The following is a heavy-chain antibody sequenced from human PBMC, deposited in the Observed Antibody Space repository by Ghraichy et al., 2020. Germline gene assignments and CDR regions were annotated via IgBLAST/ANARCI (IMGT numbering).Heavy chain of an antibody. CDR3: VRLLNGYGEN. J-gene: IGHJ4*01. D-gene: IGHD5-18*01. CDR2: IDWNSSQM. CDR1: GFSFTTYS. Sequence: GESLNISCAASGFSFTTYSMKWVRQTPGRGLEWVSSIDWNSSQMYYRDSVRGRFTISRDNAKNSLYLQMNSLRAEDTAIYYCVRLLNGYGENWGHGTLVTVSS. V-gene: IGHV3-21*04.